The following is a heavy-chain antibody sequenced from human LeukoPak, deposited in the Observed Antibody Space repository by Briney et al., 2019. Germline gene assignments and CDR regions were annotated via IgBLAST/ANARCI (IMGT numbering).Heavy chain of an antibody. Sequence: GASVKVSCKASGYTFTSYYMHWVRQAPGQGLEWMGIINPSGGSTSYAQKFQGRVTMTRDTSTSTVYMELSSLRPEDTAVYYCARDLVGYCSGGSCNEAGYFQHWGQGTLVTVSS. CDR3: ARDLVGYCSGGSCNEAGYFQH. V-gene: IGHV1-46*01. CDR1: GYTFTSYY. D-gene: IGHD2-15*01. J-gene: IGHJ1*01. CDR2: INPSGGST.